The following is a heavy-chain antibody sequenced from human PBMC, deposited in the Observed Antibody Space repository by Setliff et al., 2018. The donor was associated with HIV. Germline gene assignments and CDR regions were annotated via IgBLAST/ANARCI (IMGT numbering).Heavy chain of an antibody. V-gene: IGHV1-69*10. CDR1: GGTFSSYA. D-gene: IGHD3-22*01. J-gene: IGHJ3*02. Sequence: SVKVSCKASGGTFSSYAISWVRQAPGQGLEWMGGIIPILGIANYAQKFQGRVTITADKSTSTAYMELSSLRSEDTAVYYCARGQVSPYYYDSSGYYFTDAFDIWGQGTMGTVS. CDR3: ARGQVSPYYYDSSGYYFTDAFDI. CDR2: IIPILGIA.